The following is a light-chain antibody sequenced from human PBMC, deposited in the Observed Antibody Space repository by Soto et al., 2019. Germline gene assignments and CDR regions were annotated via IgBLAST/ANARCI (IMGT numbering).Light chain of an antibody. CDR3: QKYDEPLLAYT. CDR1: EVVFISR. V-gene: IGKV3-20*01. J-gene: IGKJ2*01. Sequence: ELVLTQSPVTLSLSPGXRATLSCRASEVVFISRFVWYQLKPGQPPRLLIYGASLRAAGIPDRFSGSASGTDFTLTISRVQPEDSAMYYCQKYDEPLLAYTFGQGTKVDIK. CDR2: GAS.